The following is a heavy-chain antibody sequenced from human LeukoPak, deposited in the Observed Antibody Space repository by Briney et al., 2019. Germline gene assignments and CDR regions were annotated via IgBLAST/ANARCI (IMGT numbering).Heavy chain of an antibody. Sequence: ASVKVSCKASGYTFIGYYMHWVRQAPGQGLEWMGWINPNSGGTDYSQKFQGRVTMTRDTSISTVYMELSRLRSDDTAVYYCARPCSSRWDNWFDPWGQGTLVTVSS. J-gene: IGHJ5*02. V-gene: IGHV1-2*02. CDR3: ARPCSSRWDNWFDP. CDR1: GYTFIGYY. D-gene: IGHD2-2*01. CDR2: INPNSGGT.